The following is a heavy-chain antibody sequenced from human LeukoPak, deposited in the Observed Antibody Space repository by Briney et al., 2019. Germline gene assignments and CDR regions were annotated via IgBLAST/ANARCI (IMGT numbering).Heavy chain of an antibody. D-gene: IGHD3-9*01. J-gene: IGHJ4*02. V-gene: IGHV3-66*01. CDR1: GFTVSSNY. Sequence: GGSLRLSCAASGFTVSSNYMSWVRQAPGKGLEWVSVIYSGGSTYYADSVKGRFTISRDNAKNSLYLQMNSLRAEDTAVYYCARGGLHFFDWFPWFDYWGQGTLVTVSS. CDR3: ARGGLHFFDWFPWFDY. CDR2: IYSGGST.